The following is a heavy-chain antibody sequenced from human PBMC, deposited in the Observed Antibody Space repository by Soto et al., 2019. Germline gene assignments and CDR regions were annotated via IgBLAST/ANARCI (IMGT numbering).Heavy chain of an antibody. CDR3: TRDRSGTMLF. D-gene: IGHD1-7*01. V-gene: IGHV3-7*01. CDR1: GFTFSNYW. Sequence: EVQLVESGGGLVQPGGSLRLSCTVSGFTFSNYWMSWVRQAPGEGLEWVANMNQDGSERYYVDSVKGRFTISRDNAKNSLYLQVSSLRAEDTAIYYCTRDRSGTMLFWGQGTLVTVSS. CDR2: MNQDGSER. J-gene: IGHJ4*02.